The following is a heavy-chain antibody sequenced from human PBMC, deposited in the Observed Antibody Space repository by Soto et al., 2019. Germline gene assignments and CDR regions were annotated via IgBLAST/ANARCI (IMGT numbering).Heavy chain of an antibody. CDR2: INPSGGST. CDR1: GYTFTSYY. V-gene: IGHV1-46*03. J-gene: IGHJ4*02. CDR3: ARFVRYCSGGSCYNGFDY. Sequence: ASVKVSCKASGYTFTSYYMHWVRQAPGQGLEWMGIINPSGGSTSYAQKFQGRVTMTRDTSTSTVYMELSSLRSEDTAVYYCARFVRYCSGGSCYNGFDYWGQGTLVPVS. D-gene: IGHD2-15*01.